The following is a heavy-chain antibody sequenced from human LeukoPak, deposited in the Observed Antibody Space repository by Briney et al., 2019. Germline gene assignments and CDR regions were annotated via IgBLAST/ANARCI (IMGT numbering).Heavy chain of an antibody. D-gene: IGHD2-21*01. J-gene: IGHJ4*02. Sequence: SETLSLTCTVSGASISSYYWNWIRQHPGKGLEWIGYIYYSGSTYYNPSLKSRVTISVDTSKNQFSLKLSSVTAADTAVYYCARAPHIVVVRPWYYFDYWGQGTLVTVSS. CDR2: IYYSGST. CDR1: GASISSYY. V-gene: IGHV4-59*06. CDR3: ARAPHIVVVRPWYYFDY.